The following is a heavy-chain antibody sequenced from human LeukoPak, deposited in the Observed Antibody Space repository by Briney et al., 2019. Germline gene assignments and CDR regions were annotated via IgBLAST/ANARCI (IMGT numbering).Heavy chain of an antibody. CDR1: GCTISSSSYY. CDR3: ATVNPLVTPRYYVMHV. J-gene: IGHJ6*02. D-gene: IGHD6-6*01. Sequence: SETLSLTCTVSGCTISSSSYYWGWLPQPPGKGREWIGSVYYSGTNYYNPFLNSRVTISVDTSKNQFYLKLSCVTAADTAVYYCATVNPLVTPRYYVMHVWGERTAVTVS. CDR2: VYYSGTN. V-gene: IGHV4-39*07.